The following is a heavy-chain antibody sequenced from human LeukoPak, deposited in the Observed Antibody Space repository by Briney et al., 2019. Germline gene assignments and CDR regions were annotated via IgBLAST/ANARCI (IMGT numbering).Heavy chain of an antibody. D-gene: IGHD2/OR15-2a*01. Sequence: GESLQISCKGSGYSFANYWIGWVRQLPGKGLEWMGIIYPADSDTRYSPSFQGQVTISADKSISTTYLQWNSLKASDTAMYYCARHIYFTRDFYYGLGVWGQGTTVTVSS. CDR3: ARHIYFTRDFYYGLGV. J-gene: IGHJ6*02. CDR1: GYSFANYW. V-gene: IGHV5-51*01. CDR2: IYPADSDT.